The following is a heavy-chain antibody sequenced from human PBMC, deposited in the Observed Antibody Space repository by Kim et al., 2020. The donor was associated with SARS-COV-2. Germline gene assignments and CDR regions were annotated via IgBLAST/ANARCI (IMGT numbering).Heavy chain of an antibody. CDR1: GFTFSNAW. Sequence: GGSLRLSCAASGFTFSNAWMSWVRQAPGKGLEWVGRIKSKTDGGTTDYAAPVKGRFTISRDDSKNTLYLQMNSLKTEDTAVYYCTTIEWELLLDWFDPWGQGTLVTVSS. J-gene: IGHJ5*02. CDR3: TTIEWELLLDWFDP. V-gene: IGHV3-15*01. CDR2: IKSKTDGGTT. D-gene: IGHD1-26*01.